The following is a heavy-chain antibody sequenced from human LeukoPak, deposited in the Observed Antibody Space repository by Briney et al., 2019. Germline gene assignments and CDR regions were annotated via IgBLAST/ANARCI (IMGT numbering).Heavy chain of an antibody. CDR1: GGSINSYY. CDR3: ASMDYDFWSGYYGVGAFDI. CDR2: IYYSGST. V-gene: IGHV4-59*01. Sequence: PSESQSLTCTVSGGSINSYYWSWIRQPPGKGLEWIGYIYYSGSTNYNPSLKSRVTISVDTSKNQFSLKLSSVTAADTAVYYCASMDYDFWSGYYGVGAFDIWGQGTMVTVSS. J-gene: IGHJ3*02. D-gene: IGHD3-3*01.